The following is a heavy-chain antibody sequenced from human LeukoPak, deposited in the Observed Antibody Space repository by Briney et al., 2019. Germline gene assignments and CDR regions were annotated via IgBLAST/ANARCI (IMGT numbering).Heavy chain of an antibody. CDR1: GGSFSGYY. CDR2: INHSGST. D-gene: IGHD3-10*01. Sequence: PSETLSLTCAVYGGSFSGYYWSWIRQPPGKGLEWIGEINHSGSTNYNPSLKSRVTISVDTSKNQFSLKLSSVTAADTAVYYCAMRVRGVIYGQYYFDYWGQGTLVTVSS. J-gene: IGHJ4*02. CDR3: AMRVRGVIYGQYYFDY. V-gene: IGHV4-34*01.